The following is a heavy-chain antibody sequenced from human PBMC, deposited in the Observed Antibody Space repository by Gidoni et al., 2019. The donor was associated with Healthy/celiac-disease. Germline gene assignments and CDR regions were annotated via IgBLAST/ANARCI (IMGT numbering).Heavy chain of an antibody. D-gene: IGHD3-10*01. J-gene: IGHJ3*02. CDR3: AKGSVLLWFGGNDAFDI. V-gene: IGHV3-30*18. Sequence: QVQLVESGGGVVQPGRSLRLSCAASGFTFRSHGMHWVRPAPGKGLEWVAVISYDGSNKYYEDSVKGRFTISRDNSKNTLYLQMNSLRAEDTAVYYCAKGSVLLWFGGNDAFDIWGQGTMVTVSS. CDR2: ISYDGSNK. CDR1: GFTFRSHG.